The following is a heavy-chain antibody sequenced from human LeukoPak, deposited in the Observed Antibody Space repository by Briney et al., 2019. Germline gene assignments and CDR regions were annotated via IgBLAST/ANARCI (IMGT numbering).Heavy chain of an antibody. V-gene: IGHV4-39*01. CDR1: GGSISSSSYY. D-gene: IGHD3-16*01. CDR2: IYYSGST. CDR3: ARRLPGGWFDP. Sequence: PSETLSLTCTVSGGSISSSSYYWGWIRQPPGKGLEWIGSIYYSGSTYYNPSLKSRVTISVDTSKNQFSLKLSSVTAADTAVYYCARRLPGGWFDPWGQGTLVTVSS. J-gene: IGHJ5*02.